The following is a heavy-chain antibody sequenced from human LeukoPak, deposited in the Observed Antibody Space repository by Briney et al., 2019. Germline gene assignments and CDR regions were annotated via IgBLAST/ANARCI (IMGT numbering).Heavy chain of an antibody. V-gene: IGHV4-39*01. J-gene: IGHJ6*03. CDR1: GGSISSSSYY. Sequence: SETLSLTCTVSGGSISSSSYYWGWIRQPPGKGLEWIGSIYHSGNTYYNPSLKSRVTISVDTSKNQFSLKLSSVTAADTAVYYCVRHQEGMVRGVLYYMDVWGTGTTVTISS. CDR3: VRHQEGMVRGVLYYMDV. CDR2: IYHSGNT. D-gene: IGHD3-10*01.